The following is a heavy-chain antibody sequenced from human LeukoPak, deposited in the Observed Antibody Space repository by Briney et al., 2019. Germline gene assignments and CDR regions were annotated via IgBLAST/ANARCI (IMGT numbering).Heavy chain of an antibody. CDR3: TTDLGYFDWSPHHGY. Sequence: PGGSLRLSCAASGFTVSSNYMSWVRQAPGKGLEWVGRIKSKTDGGTTDYAAPVKDRFTISRDDSKNTLYLQMNSLKTEDTAVYYCTTDLGYFDWSPHHGYWGQGTLVTVSS. V-gene: IGHV3-15*01. CDR2: IKSKTDGGTT. D-gene: IGHD3-9*01. CDR1: GFTVSSNY. J-gene: IGHJ4*02.